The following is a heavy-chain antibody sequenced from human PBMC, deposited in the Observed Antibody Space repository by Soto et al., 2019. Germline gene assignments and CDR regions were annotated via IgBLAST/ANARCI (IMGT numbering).Heavy chain of an antibody. D-gene: IGHD3-22*01. CDR3: ARAFLLDSSGYYYFDS. CDR2: IHFGGTV. CDR1: GGSVGTNNW. J-gene: IGHJ4*02. V-gene: IGHV4-4*02. Sequence: SETLSVTCDVSGGSVGTNNWWGWVRQPPGQGLEWMGEIHFGGTVNFNPTLESRLAMSMDTSKNQVSLRLRSVTAADTALYFCARAFLLDSSGYYYFDSWGQGTLVTVSS.